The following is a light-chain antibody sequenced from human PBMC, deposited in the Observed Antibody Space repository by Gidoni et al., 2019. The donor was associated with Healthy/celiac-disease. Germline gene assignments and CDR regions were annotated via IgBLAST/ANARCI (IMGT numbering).Light chain of an antibody. V-gene: IGKV1-39*01. Sequence: DIQITQSPSSLSASVGDRVTITCQASQSISSYLNWYQQKPGKAPKLLIYAAYSLQSGVPSRFSGSGSGTDFTLTISSLQPEDFATYYCQQSYSTPLTFGGGTKVEIK. CDR1: QSISSY. CDR3: QQSYSTPLT. J-gene: IGKJ4*01. CDR2: AAY.